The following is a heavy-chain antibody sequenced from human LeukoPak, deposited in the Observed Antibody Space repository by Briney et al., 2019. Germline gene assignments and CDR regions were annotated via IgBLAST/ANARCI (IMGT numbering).Heavy chain of an antibody. J-gene: IGHJ6*03. Sequence: ASVKVSCKVSGYTLTELSMHWVRQAPGKGLEWMGGFDPEDGETICAQKFQGRVTMTEDTSTDTAYMELSSLRSEDTALYYCAKDNRDSSGYYFWRHMDVWGKGTTVTISS. CDR3: AKDNRDSSGYYFWRHMDV. D-gene: IGHD3-22*01. V-gene: IGHV1-24*01. CDR1: GYTLTELS. CDR2: FDPEDGET.